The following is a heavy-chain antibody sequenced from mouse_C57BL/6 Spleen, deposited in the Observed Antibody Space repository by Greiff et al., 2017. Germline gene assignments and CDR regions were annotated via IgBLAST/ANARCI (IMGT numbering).Heavy chain of an antibody. J-gene: IGHJ3*01. Sequence: EVKLVESEGGLVQPGRSMKLSCTASGFTFSDYYMAWVRQVPEKGLEWVANINYDGSSTYYLDSLKSRFIISRDNAKNILYLQMSSLKSEDTATYYCALYYGSRAWFAYWGQGTLVTVSA. CDR2: INYDGSST. CDR3: ALYYGSRAWFAY. D-gene: IGHD1-1*01. V-gene: IGHV5-16*01. CDR1: GFTFSDYY.